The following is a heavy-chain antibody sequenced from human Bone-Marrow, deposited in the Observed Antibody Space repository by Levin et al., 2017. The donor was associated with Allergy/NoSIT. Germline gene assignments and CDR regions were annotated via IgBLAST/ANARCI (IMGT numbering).Heavy chain of an antibody. D-gene: IGHD3-3*01. V-gene: IGHV3-23*01. Sequence: PGGSLRLSCAASGFIFSSNAMSWVRQAPGKGLEWVSGFSTSGNTYYADSVKGRFTISRDNSKNTLLLQMDSLRVEDTAIYYCAKRRSAGPADFDYWGQGTLVTVSS. CDR1: GFIFSSNA. CDR2: FSTSGNT. J-gene: IGHJ4*02. CDR3: AKRRSAGPADFDY.